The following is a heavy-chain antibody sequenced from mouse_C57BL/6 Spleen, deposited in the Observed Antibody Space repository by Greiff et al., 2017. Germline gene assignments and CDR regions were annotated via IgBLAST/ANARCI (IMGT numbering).Heavy chain of an antibody. V-gene: IGHV5-17*01. Sequence: EVHLVESGGGLVKPGGSLKLSCAASGFTFSDYGMHWVRQAPEKGLEWVAYISSGSSTIYYADTVKGRFTISRDNAKNTLFLQMTSLRSEDTAMYYCARNRFITTVVAPFFDYWGQGTTLTVSS. J-gene: IGHJ2*01. CDR3: ARNRFITTVVAPFFDY. CDR1: GFTFSDYG. CDR2: ISSGSSTI. D-gene: IGHD1-1*01.